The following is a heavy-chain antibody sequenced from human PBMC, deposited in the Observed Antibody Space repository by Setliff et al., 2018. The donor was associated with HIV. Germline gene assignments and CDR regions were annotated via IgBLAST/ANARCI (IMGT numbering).Heavy chain of an antibody. D-gene: IGHD3-10*01. V-gene: IGHV4-61*01. Sequence: PSETLSLPCTVSGGSVSSGSYYWSWIRQPPGKGLEWIGYIYYSGSTNYNPSLKSRVTISVDTSKNQFSLRLNSVTAADTAIYYCTRRGADSYYPRPLDDWGKGTTVTVSS. CDR3: TRRGADSYYPRPLDD. J-gene: IGHJ6*04. CDR1: GGSVSSGSYY. CDR2: IYYSGST.